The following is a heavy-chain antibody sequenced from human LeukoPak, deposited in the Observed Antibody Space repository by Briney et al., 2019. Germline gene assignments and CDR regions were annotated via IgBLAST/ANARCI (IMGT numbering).Heavy chain of an antibody. J-gene: IGHJ4*02. V-gene: IGHV3-48*01. Sequence: GGSLRLSCAASGFIFTRDSMNWVRQAPGKGLEWVAYINGGGSPIYYADSVRGRFTISRDNADNSLYLHMNSLKTEDTAVYYCTGANGDKIVWGQGTLVTVPS. CDR3: TGANGDKIV. CDR1: GFIFTRDS. D-gene: IGHD3-10*01. CDR2: INGGGSPI.